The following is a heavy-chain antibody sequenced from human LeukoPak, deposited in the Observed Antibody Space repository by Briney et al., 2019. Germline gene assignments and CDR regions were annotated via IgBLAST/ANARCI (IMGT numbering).Heavy chain of an antibody. D-gene: IGHD6-19*01. CDR3: AKDHSDTSGWRDYYSHMDV. J-gene: IGHJ6*03. Sequence: GGTLRLSCAASGFTFSTYGMSWVRQAPGKGLEWVSAISGSGDNTYYADSVKGRFTISRDNSKNTLYLQMNSLRAEDTAVYYCAKDHSDTSGWRDYYSHMDVWGKGTTVTVSS. V-gene: IGHV3-23*01. CDR1: GFTFSTYG. CDR2: ISGSGDNT.